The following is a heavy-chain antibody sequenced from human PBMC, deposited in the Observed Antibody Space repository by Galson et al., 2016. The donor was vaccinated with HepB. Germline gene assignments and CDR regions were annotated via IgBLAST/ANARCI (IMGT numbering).Heavy chain of an antibody. V-gene: IGHV4-34*01. Sequence: SETLSLTCGVDGGSFNDHYWSWIRQPPGKGLEWIGEINYAGSTKYNPSLKSRVTISVDTSKNQFSLKLNSVTAADTAVYFCAGVVVAATNWFDPWGQGTLVTVSS. CDR2: INYAGST. CDR1: GGSFNDHY. CDR3: AGVVVAATNWFDP. D-gene: IGHD2-15*01. J-gene: IGHJ5*02.